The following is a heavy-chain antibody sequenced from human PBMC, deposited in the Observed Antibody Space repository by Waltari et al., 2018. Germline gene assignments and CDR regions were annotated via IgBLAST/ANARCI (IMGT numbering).Heavy chain of an antibody. CDR3: ARESRDGYNGDAFDI. J-gene: IGHJ3*02. Sequence: EEQLVESGGGLVQPGDLRSVPCAASGFTYHRNHVTWVRQAPGKGLGWVSVIYRGGSTEYADSVKGRFIISRDSSENTLYLQMNSLRAEDTAVYYCARESRDGYNGDAFDIWGQGTMVTVSS. V-gene: IGHV3-66*02. D-gene: IGHD2-21*01. CDR2: IYRGGST. CDR1: GFTYHRNH.